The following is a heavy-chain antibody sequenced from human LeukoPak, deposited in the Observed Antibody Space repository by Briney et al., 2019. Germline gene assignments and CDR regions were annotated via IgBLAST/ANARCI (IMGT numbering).Heavy chain of an antibody. Sequence: SETLSLTCTVSGGSISSGSYYWRWIRQPAGKGLEWIVRIYNSGSTNYNPSLKSRFTISVNTAKNQFSLKLSSVTAADTAVYYCARRGSYYYYYYMDVWGKGTTVTVSS. J-gene: IGHJ6*03. CDR1: GGSISSGSYY. CDR3: ARRGSYYYYYYMDV. V-gene: IGHV4-61*02. CDR2: IYNSGST. D-gene: IGHD1-26*01.